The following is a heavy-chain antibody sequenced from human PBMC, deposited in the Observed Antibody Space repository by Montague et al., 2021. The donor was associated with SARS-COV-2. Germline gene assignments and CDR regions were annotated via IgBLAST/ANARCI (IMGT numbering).Heavy chain of an antibody. CDR3: ARMRFFVWPPHYYIDV. D-gene: IGHD3-9*01. Sequence: SETLSLTCAVYGGSFSVYYWSWIRQPPGKGLEWIGEINHSGSTNYNPSLKSRVTISVDTSKNQFSLKLTSVTAADTAVYYCARMRFFVWPPHYYIDVWGKGTTVTVSS. CDR2: INHSGST. J-gene: IGHJ6*03. CDR1: GGSFSVYY. V-gene: IGHV4-34*01.